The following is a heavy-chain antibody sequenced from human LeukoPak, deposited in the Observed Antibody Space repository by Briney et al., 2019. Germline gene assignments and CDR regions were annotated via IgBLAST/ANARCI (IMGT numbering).Heavy chain of an antibody. J-gene: IGHJ4*02. D-gene: IGHD2-15*01. CDR2: ISAYNGNT. V-gene: IGHV1-18*04. CDR3: ARASYCSDGSCYSDY. CDR1: GHTFTGYY. Sequence: ASAKVSCKASGHTFTGYYMHWVRQAPGQGLEWMGWISAYNGNTIYAQKVKGRVTMTTDTSTSTAYMELRSLKSDDTAVYYCARASYCSDGSCYSDYWGQGTLVTVSS.